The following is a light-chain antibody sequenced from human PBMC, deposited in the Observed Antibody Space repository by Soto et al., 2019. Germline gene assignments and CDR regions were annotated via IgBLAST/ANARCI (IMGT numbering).Light chain of an antibody. CDR1: QSISFY. J-gene: IGKJ5*01. Sequence: EIVLTQSPATLSLSPGERATLSCRASQSISFYLTWYQHKPGQAPRLLIYDASNRATGIPARFSGSGYGTDFTLTISSLEPEDFAVYYCQQRSNWPTFGQGTLLEIK. V-gene: IGKV3-11*01. CDR2: DAS. CDR3: QQRSNWPT.